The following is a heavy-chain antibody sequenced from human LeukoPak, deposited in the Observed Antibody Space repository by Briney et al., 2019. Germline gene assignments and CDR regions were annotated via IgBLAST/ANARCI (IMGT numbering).Heavy chain of an antibody. CDR3: AKDRIAAAGVFDY. CDR1: GFTFSSYA. Sequence: GGSLRRSCAASGFTFSSYAMSWVRQAPGKGLEWVSAISGSGGSTYYADSVKGRFTISRDNSRNTLYLQMNSLRAEDTAVYYCAKDRIAAAGVFDYWGQGTLVTVSS. V-gene: IGHV3-23*01. J-gene: IGHJ4*02. CDR2: ISGSGGST. D-gene: IGHD6-13*01.